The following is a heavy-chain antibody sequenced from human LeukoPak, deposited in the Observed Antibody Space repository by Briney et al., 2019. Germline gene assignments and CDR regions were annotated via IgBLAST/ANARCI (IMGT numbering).Heavy chain of an antibody. J-gene: IGHJ4*02. V-gene: IGHV3-23*01. CDR3: ATHYDTSGYYYFDF. D-gene: IGHD3-22*01. Sequence: GGSLRLSCAASGFTFSSYAMSWVRQAPGKGLEWVSAISGSGGSTYYADSVRGRFTISRDNSKNTLYLQMSSLRAEDTAVYYCATHYDTSGYYYFDFWGQGTLVTVSS. CDR1: GFTFSSYA. CDR2: ISGSGGST.